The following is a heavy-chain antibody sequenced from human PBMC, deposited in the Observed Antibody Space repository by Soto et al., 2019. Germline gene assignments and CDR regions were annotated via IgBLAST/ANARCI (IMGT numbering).Heavy chain of an antibody. CDR3: ARGRSGDHNFDY. Sequence: PSETLSLTCTVSGGSVSSGSYYWSWIRQPPGKGLEWIGYIYHSGSTNYNPSLKSRVTISVDKSKNQFSLKLSSVTAADTAVYYCARGRSGDHNFDYWGQGTLVTVSS. V-gene: IGHV4-61*01. CDR1: GGSVSSGSYY. D-gene: IGHD3-10*01. J-gene: IGHJ4*02. CDR2: IYHSGST.